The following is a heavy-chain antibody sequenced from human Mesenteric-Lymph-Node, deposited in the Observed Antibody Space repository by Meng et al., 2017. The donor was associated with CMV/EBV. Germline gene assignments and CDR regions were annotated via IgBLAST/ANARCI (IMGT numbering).Heavy chain of an antibody. J-gene: IGHJ4*02. CDR3: ASEDYVVE. D-gene: IGHD4-17*01. V-gene: IGHV3-9*01. Sequence: SLKISCAASGFTFDDYAMHWVRQPPGKGLEWVSGISWNSGSIDYADSVQGRFTISRDNAKNSLYLQMNSLRAEDTAVYYCASEDYVVEWGQGTLVTVSS. CDR2: ISWNSGSI. CDR1: GFTFDDYA.